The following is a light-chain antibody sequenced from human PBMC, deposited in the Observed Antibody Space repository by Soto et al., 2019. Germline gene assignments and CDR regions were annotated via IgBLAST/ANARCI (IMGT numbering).Light chain of an antibody. CDR1: SGHSSYA. V-gene: IGLV4-69*02. J-gene: IGLJ3*02. CDR2: LNSDGSH. Sequence: QAVLTQSPSASASLGASVKLTCTLNSGHSSYAIAWHQQQPDKGPRFLMILNSDGSHNKGDGIPDRFSGSSSGAERYLTIPSLQSEDEADYYCQTWGTGIWVFGEGTKLTVL. CDR3: QTWGTGIWV.